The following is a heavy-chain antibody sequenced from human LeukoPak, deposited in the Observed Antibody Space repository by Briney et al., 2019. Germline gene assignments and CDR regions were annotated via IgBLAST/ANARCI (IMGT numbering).Heavy chain of an antibody. Sequence: GGSLRLSCAVSGFSFSSFALSWVRQAPGKGLEWVSSISRSTETTLYADSVKGRFTISRDNSKNTGFLQMNNLRAADTAVYYCAKRAAVSGIVGPFDYWGQGTLVTVSS. CDR2: ISRSTETT. D-gene: IGHD6-19*01. CDR3: AKRAAVSGIVGPFDY. CDR1: GFSFSSFA. V-gene: IGHV3-23*01. J-gene: IGHJ4*02.